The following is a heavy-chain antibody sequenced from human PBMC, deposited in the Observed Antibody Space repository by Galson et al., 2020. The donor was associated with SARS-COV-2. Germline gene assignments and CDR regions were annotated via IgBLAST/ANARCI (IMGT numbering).Heavy chain of an antibody. J-gene: IGHJ1*01. CDR2: ISSSGSTI. CDR3: ARVPRYSSGWYGPKEYFQH. Sequence: GGSLRLSCAASGFTFSDYYMSWIRQAPGKGLEWVSYISSSGSTIYYADSVKGRFTISRDNAKNSLYLQMNSLRAEDTAVYYCARVPRYSSGWYGPKEYFQHWGQGTLVTVSS. D-gene: IGHD6-19*01. CDR1: GFTFSDYY. V-gene: IGHV3-11*01.